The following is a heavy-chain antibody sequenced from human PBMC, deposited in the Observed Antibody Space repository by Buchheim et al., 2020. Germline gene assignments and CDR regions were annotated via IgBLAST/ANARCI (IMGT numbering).Heavy chain of an antibody. J-gene: IGHJ6*02. CDR2: INHSGSP. CDR3: ARGPNYYYGMDV. Sequence: QVQLQQWGAGLLKPSETLSLTCAVYGGSFSGYYWSWIRQPPGKGLEWIGEINHSGSPNYNPSLKSRVPISVDTSKHQISLKLSSVTAADTAVYYCARGPNYYYGMDVWGQGTT. V-gene: IGHV4-34*01. CDR1: GGSFSGYY.